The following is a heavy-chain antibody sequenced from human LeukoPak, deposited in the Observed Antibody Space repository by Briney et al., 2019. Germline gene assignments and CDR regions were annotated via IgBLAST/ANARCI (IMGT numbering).Heavy chain of an antibody. Sequence: GGSLRLSCAASGFTFSSYSMNWVRQAPGKGLEWVSYISSSSSTIYYADSVKGRFTISRDNSKNTLYLQMNSLRAEDTAVYYCAKARLSMAGYIDYWGQGTLVTVSS. J-gene: IGHJ4*02. CDR2: ISSSSSTI. D-gene: IGHD6-19*01. CDR1: GFTFSSYS. V-gene: IGHV3-48*01. CDR3: AKARLSMAGYIDY.